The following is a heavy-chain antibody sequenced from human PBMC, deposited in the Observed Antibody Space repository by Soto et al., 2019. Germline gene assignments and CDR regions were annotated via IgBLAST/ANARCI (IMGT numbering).Heavy chain of an antibody. J-gene: IGHJ6*02. CDR3: ASSSRSWDYGMDV. D-gene: IGHD6-13*01. V-gene: IGHV3-74*01. CDR2: INSDGSST. CDR1: GFTFSSYW. Sequence: GGSLRLSCAASGFTFSSYWMHWVRQAPGKGLVWVSRINSDGSSTSYADSVKGRFTISRDNAKNTLYLQMNSLRAEDTAVYYCASSSRSWDYGMDVWGQGTTVTVSS.